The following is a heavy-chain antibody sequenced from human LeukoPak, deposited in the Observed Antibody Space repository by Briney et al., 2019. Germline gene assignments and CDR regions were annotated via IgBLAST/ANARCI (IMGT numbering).Heavy chain of an antibody. Sequence: PSETLSLMCSVWSGSIRSYYWSWLRGPAGRGVEGIGRIYTSGSTNYNPSLKSRVTISVDTSKNQFSLKLSSVSAADTAVYYCARSADDILSGDNWFDLWGQGTLVTVSS. D-gene: IGHD3-9*01. CDR2: IYTSGST. CDR3: ARSADDILSGDNWFDL. CDR1: SGSIRSYY. V-gene: IGHV4-4*07. J-gene: IGHJ5*02.